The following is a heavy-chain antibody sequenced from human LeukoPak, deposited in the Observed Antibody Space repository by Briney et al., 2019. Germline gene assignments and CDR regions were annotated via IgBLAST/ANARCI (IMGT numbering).Heavy chain of an antibody. D-gene: IGHD2-21*01. CDR2: ISGSGSST. Sequence: GGSLRLSCAASGFTFSNYAMTWVRQAPGKGLEWVSVISGSGSSTNYADSVKGRFSISRDNSKNTLHLQMNSLRAEDTAVYYCAKKTQGHSHFDSWGQGTLVTVSS. CDR1: GFTFSNYA. CDR3: AKKTQGHSHFDS. J-gene: IGHJ4*02. V-gene: IGHV3-23*01.